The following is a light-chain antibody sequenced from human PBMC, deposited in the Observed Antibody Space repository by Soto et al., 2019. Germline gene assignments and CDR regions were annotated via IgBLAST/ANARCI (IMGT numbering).Light chain of an antibody. Sequence: ELVLPESPSTLALSPGERASLFCRARQSVSSYLEWYQQKGGQAPRIVIYHASNRATGIPARSSGSGSGTEFTLTISSLQPDDFETYYCQQYNSYSWTFGQGTKVDIK. CDR1: QSVSSY. CDR3: QQYNSYSWT. J-gene: IGKJ1*01. V-gene: IGKV3-11*01. CDR2: HAS.